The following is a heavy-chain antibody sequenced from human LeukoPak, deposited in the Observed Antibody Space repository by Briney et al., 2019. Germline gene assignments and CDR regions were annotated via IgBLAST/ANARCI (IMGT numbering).Heavy chain of an antibody. CDR2: INWNGGST. D-gene: IGHD3-22*01. Sequence: GGSLRLSCAASGFTFDDYGVSWVRQAPGKGLEWVSGINWNGGSTGYADSVKGRFTISRDNAKNSLYLQMNSLRAEDTALYYCARYYDSSGYYYYYYYMDVWGEGTTVTVSS. CDR3: ARYYDSSGYYYYYYYMDV. CDR1: GFTFDDYG. J-gene: IGHJ6*03. V-gene: IGHV3-20*04.